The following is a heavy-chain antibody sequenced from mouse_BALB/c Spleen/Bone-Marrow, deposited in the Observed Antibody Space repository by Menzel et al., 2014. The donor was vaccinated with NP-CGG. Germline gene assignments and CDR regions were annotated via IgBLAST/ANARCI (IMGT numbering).Heavy chain of an antibody. CDR1: GFNIKDTY. CDR2: IDPANGNT. Sequence: EVKLMESGAELVKPGVSVKLSCTASGFNIKDTYMYWVKPRPEQGLEWIGRIDPANGNTKYDPKFQGKPAITAETSSNTAYLQLSSLTSEDTAVYYGDSWIDYGTAWFAYWGQGTLVTVSA. CDR3: DSWIDYGTAWFAY. J-gene: IGHJ3*01. D-gene: IGHD1-1*01. V-gene: IGHV14-3*02.